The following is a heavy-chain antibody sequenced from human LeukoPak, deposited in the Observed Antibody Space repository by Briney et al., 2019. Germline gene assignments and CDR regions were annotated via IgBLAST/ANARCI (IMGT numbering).Heavy chain of an antibody. CDR3: ARDHGSGRYYYYYYYMDV. Sequence: SVKVSCKASGGTFSSYAISWVRQAPGQGLERMGRIIPIFGTANYAQKFQGRGTITTDESTSTAYMELSSLRSEDTAVYYCARDHGSGRYYYYYYYMDVWGKGTTVTVSS. V-gene: IGHV1-69*05. J-gene: IGHJ6*03. D-gene: IGHD6-19*01. CDR1: GGTFSSYA. CDR2: IIPIFGTA.